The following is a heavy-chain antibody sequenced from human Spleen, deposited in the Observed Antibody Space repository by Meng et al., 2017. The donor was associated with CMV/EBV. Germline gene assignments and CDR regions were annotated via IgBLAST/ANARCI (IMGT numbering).Heavy chain of an antibody. CDR3: AKGGLAAAGYFDY. Sequence: GESLKISCAASGFTFSSYWMHWVRQAPGKGLVWVSRINSDGSSTSYADSVKGRFTISRDNAKNTLYLQMNSLRAEDTAVYYCAKGGLAAAGYFDYWGQGTLVTVSS. CDR2: INSDGSST. D-gene: IGHD6-13*01. CDR1: GFTFSSYW. V-gene: IGHV3-74*01. J-gene: IGHJ4*02.